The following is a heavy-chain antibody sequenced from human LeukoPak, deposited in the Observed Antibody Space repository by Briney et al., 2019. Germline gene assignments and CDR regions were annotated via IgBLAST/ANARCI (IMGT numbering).Heavy chain of an antibody. CDR1: GFTFSSYA. D-gene: IGHD4-17*01. CDR2: ISYDGSNK. CDR3: ARGVTSESSVKSAQVSDYFDY. J-gene: IGHJ4*02. V-gene: IGHV3-30-3*01. Sequence: GGSLRLSCAASGFTFSSYAMHWVRQAPGKGLEWVAVISYDGSNKYYADSVKGRFTISRDNSKNTLYLQMNSLRAEDTAVYYCARGVTSESSVKSAQVSDYFDYWGQGTLVTVSS.